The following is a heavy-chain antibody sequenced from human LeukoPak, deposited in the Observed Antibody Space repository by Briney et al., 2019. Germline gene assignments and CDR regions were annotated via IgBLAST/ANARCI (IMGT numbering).Heavy chain of an antibody. CDR3: ALTVTTNAFDI. D-gene: IGHD4-17*01. CDR2: INPNSGGT. J-gene: IGHJ3*02. Sequence: ASVKVSCKASGYTFTGYYMHWVRQAPGQGLEWMGWINPNSGGTNYAQKFQGWVTMTRDTSISTAYMELSRLGSDDTAVYYCALTVTTNAFDIWGQGTMVTVSS. V-gene: IGHV1-2*04. CDR1: GYTFTGYY.